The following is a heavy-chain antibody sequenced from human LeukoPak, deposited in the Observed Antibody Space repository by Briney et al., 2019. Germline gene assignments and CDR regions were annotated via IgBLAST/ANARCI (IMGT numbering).Heavy chain of an antibody. CDR1: GFTFSDYY. Sequence: GSLRLSCAASGFTFSDYYMSWIRQAPGKGLEWVSYISSSGSTIYYADSVKGRFTISGDNSKNTLYLQMNSLRAEDTAVYYCARRMVNRAIDYWGQGTLVTVSS. D-gene: IGHD2-21*01. CDR3: ARRMVNRAIDY. CDR2: ISSSGSTI. J-gene: IGHJ4*02. V-gene: IGHV3-11*01.